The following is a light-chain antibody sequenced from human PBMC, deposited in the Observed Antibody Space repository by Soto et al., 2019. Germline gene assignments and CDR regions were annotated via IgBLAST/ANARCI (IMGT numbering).Light chain of an antibody. V-gene: IGLV2-14*01. CDR1: SSDVGGYNY. CDR2: EVS. J-gene: IGLJ1*01. Sequence: QSALTHPASVSGSPGQSMTISCTGTSSDVGGYNYVAWYQQHPGKVPRLMIYEVSNRPSGVSNRFSGSKSGGTASLTSSGLQAEDEADYYCISYTSSSTSYVFGTGTKVTVL. CDR3: ISYTSSSTSYV.